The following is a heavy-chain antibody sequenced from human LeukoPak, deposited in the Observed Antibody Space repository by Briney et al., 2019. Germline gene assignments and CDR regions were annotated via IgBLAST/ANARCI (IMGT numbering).Heavy chain of an antibody. Sequence: SETLSLTCAVSGVSFNNYYWSWVRQTPGKGLGWIGEINHSGYTNDSPSLKSRVTLSIDTSRKQFSLNLRSVTVADTGIYYCTRMTTGHDYWGQGTLVTVSS. CDR3: TRMTTGHDY. V-gene: IGHV4-34*01. J-gene: IGHJ4*02. CDR2: INHSGYT. CDR1: GVSFNNYY. D-gene: IGHD4-17*01.